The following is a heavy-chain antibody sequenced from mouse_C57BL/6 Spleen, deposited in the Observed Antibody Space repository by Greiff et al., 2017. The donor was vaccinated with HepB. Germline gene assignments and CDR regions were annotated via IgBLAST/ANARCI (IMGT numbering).Heavy chain of an antibody. CDR1: GYAFSSSW. CDR3: ARSPYDYGDY. Sequence: VQLQQSGPELVKPGASVKISCKASGYAFSSSWMNWVKQRPGKGLEWIGRIYPGDGDTNYNGKFKGKATLTADKSSSTAYMQLSSLTSEDSAVYFCARSPYDYGDYWGQGTTLTVSS. V-gene: IGHV1-82*01. D-gene: IGHD2-4*01. J-gene: IGHJ2*01. CDR2: IYPGDGDT.